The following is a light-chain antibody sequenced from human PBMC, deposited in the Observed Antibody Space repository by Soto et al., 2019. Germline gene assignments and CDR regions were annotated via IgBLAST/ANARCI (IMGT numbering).Light chain of an antibody. J-gene: IGKJ3*01. Sequence: DIQMTQSPSFLYASVGDRVTITCQASQTINTYLNWYQQKSGKAPHLLIYATSTLQSAVPSRFSGSGSGTDFTLSISSPQPEDFATFYCQQSYSTPASGPGNKVDI. CDR1: QTINTY. V-gene: IGKV1-39*01. CDR3: QQSYSTPA. CDR2: ATS.